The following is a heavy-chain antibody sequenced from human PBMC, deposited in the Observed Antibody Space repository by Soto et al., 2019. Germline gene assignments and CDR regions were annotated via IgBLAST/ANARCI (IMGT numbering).Heavy chain of an antibody. V-gene: IGHV4-31*03. CDR3: ATFDRWEVQFEY. CDR1: GGSISSGGYY. CDR2: IYYSGST. Sequence: SETLSLTCTVSGGSISSGGYYWNWIRQLPGKGLEWIGYIYYSGSTYYNPSLQSRITISVDTSKNQFSLKVTSVTAADTAVYYCATFDRWEVQFEYWGQGTQVTVSS. J-gene: IGHJ4*02. D-gene: IGHD1-26*01.